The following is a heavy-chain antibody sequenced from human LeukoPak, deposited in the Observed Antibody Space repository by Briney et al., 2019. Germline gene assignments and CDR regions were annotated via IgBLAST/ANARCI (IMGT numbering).Heavy chain of an antibody. D-gene: IGHD1-1*01. V-gene: IGHV5-51*01. CDR2: ILPGDSDI. Sequence: GESLKISCKASGYSFTNYWIGWVRQMPGKGLEWMGIILPGDSDIRYSPSFQGQVTISADKSISTAYLQWSSLKASDTAMYYCARSTKLDYWGQGTVVTVPS. CDR1: GYSFTNYW. CDR3: ARSTKLDY. J-gene: IGHJ4*02.